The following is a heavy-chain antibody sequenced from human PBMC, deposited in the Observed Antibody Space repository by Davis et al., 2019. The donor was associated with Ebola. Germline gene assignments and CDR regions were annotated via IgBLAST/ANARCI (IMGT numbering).Heavy chain of an antibody. J-gene: IGHJ4*02. Sequence: PSETLSLTCTVSGGSINNGDYYWSWIRQPPGMGLEWIGYIYYGGHTYYNPSLKSRVTISVDTSKNQFSLKLSSVTAADTAVYYCARQEILNAYSSSSLDFDYWGQGTLVTVSS. V-gene: IGHV4-30-4*01. CDR1: GGSINNGDYY. D-gene: IGHD6-6*01. CDR2: IYYGGHT. CDR3: ARQEILNAYSSSSLDFDY.